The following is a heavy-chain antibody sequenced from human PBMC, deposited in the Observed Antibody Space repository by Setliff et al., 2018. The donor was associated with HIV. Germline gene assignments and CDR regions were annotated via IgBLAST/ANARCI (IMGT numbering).Heavy chain of an antibody. Sequence: SETLSLTCSVSGGSMSSYYWSWIRQTASKGLEWIGRIYTSGSIIYNPSLRSRVTMSVDTSKNQFSLKLSSVTAADTAVYYCASSDRGVWGFNVWGQGAMVTVSS. J-gene: IGHJ3*01. CDR1: GGSMSSYY. D-gene: IGHD3-16*01. CDR3: ASSDRGVWGFNV. CDR2: IYTSGSI. V-gene: IGHV4-4*07.